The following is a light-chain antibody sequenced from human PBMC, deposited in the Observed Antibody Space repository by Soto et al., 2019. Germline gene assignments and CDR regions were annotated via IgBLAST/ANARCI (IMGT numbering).Light chain of an antibody. V-gene: IGLV2-14*03. CDR2: DVS. CDR3: TSYTSSTPFCV. Sequence: QSMLPQPPSVSVSPGQSIAISCTGVRTDVADGYDYVSWYQQHPGQAPQLIIYDVSNRPSGVSDRFSGSKSGNTASLTISGLQAEDEAEYYCTSYTSSTPFCVFRTGNKVPVL. J-gene: IGLJ1*01. CDR1: RTDVADGYDY.